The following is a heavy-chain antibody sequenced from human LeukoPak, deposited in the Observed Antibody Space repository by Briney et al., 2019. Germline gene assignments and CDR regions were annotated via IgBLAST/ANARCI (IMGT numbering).Heavy chain of an antibody. D-gene: IGHD3-3*01. V-gene: IGHV3-30*02. CDR3: AKGRMNSLEWLFDY. CDR2: IRYDGSNK. Sequence: GRSLRLSCAASGFTFSSYDMHWVHQAPGKGLEWVAFIRYDGSNKYYADSVKGRFTISRDNSENTLYLQMNSLRAEDTAVYYCAKGRMNSLEWLFDYWGQGTLVIVSS. J-gene: IGHJ4*02. CDR1: GFTFSSYD.